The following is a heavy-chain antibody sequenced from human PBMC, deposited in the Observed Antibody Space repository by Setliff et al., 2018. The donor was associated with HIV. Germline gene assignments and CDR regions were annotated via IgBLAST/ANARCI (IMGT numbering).Heavy chain of an antibody. CDR3: ARGLPTTGPDF. Sequence: ASETLSLTCTVSGGSISSYYWSWIRQPPGKGLEWIGYIYTSGSTNYNPSLKSRVTISLDTSKNQFSLKLRSVTAADTAVYYCARGLPTTGPDFWGQGTLVTVSS. CDR2: IYTSGST. J-gene: IGHJ4*02. D-gene: IGHD2-8*01. V-gene: IGHV4-4*09. CDR1: GGSISSYY.